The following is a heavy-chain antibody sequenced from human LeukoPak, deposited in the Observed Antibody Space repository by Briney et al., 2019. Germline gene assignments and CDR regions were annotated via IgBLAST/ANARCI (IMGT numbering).Heavy chain of an antibody. CDR3: ASSGGGFHFDY. Sequence: ASVKVSRKASVYTYTSYGTSWVRQAPGQGLEWMGWISAYNGNTNNAQKLQGRGKITTDASTSTAYMELRRLRSDDTAVYFCASSGGGFHFDYWGQGTLVTVSS. CDR1: VYTYTSYG. V-gene: IGHV1-18*01. J-gene: IGHJ4*02. CDR2: ISAYNGNT. D-gene: IGHD2-15*01.